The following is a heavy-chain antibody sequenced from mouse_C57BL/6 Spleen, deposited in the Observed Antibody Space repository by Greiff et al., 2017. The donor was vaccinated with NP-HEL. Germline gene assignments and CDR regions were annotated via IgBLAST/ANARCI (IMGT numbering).Heavy chain of an antibody. Sequence: EVQLVESGAELVRPGASVKLSCTASGFNIKDDYMHWVKQRPEQGLEWIGWIDPENGDTEYASKFQGKATITADTSSNTAYLQLSSLTSEDTAVYYCTMGSLFAYWGQGTLVTVSA. CDR3: TMGSLFAY. J-gene: IGHJ3*01. D-gene: IGHD2-3*01. CDR1: GFNIKDDY. CDR2: IDPENGDT. V-gene: IGHV14-4*01.